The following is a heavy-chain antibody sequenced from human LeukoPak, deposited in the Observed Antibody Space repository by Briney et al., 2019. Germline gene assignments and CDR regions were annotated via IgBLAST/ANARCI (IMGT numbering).Heavy chain of an antibody. J-gene: IGHJ4*02. V-gene: IGHV4-34*01. D-gene: IGHD7-27*01. CDR1: GGSFSGYY. CDR3: ARLRTGNFDY. Sequence: PSETLSLTCAIYGGSFSGYYWSWIRQPPGKGLEWIGSIYYSGSTYYNPSLKSRVTISVDTSKNQFSLKLSSVTAADTAVYYCARLRTGNFDYWGQGTLVTVSS. CDR2: IYYSGST.